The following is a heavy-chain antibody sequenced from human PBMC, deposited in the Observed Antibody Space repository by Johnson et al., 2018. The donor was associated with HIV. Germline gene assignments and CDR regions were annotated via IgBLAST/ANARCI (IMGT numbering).Heavy chain of an antibody. Sequence: VQLVESGGGVVQPGRSLRLSCAASGFTISSNYMSWVRQAPGMGLEWVSITYSAGNTYFADSVKGRFSISRDNSKNTLYLQMNSLRAEDTAVYYCARGDMFSRTWPEAFDIWGQGRVVTVSS. J-gene: IGHJ3*02. CDR2: TYSAGNT. CDR3: ARGDMFSRTWPEAFDI. V-gene: IGHV3-66*01. CDR1: GFTISSNY. D-gene: IGHD3-10*02.